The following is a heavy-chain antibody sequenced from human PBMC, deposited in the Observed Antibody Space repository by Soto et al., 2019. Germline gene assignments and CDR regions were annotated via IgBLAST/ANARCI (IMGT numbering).Heavy chain of an antibody. D-gene: IGHD6-6*01. V-gene: IGHV1-18*01. Sequence: SVKVSCKASGYTFTSYGISGVRQAPGQGLEGVGWISAYNGNTNYAQKLQGRVTMTTDPSTRKAYMELRSLRSDDTAVYYCARDQGKNAARPAYYDMDVWGQGTTVTVSS. CDR1: GYTFTSYG. J-gene: IGHJ6*02. CDR2: ISAYNGNT. CDR3: ARDQGKNAARPAYYDMDV.